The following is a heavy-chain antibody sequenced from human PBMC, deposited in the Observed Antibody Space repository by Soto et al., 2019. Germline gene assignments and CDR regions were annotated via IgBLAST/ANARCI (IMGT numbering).Heavy chain of an antibody. CDR2: ISYSGST. V-gene: IGHV4-59*08. CDR3: ARASQGDFLDS. CDR1: GDSISSHY. J-gene: IGHJ4*02. D-gene: IGHD2-21*02. Sequence: PSETLSLTCSVSGDSISSHYWSWIRQPPGKGLEWIGYISYSGSTNYNPSLKSRVTISIDTSKNQFSLELSSVTAADTAVYYCARASQGDFLDSWGQGTLVTVSS.